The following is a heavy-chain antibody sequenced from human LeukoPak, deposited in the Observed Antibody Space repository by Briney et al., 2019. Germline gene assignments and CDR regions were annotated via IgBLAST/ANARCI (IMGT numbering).Heavy chain of an antibody. Sequence: ASVKVSCKASGYTFTSYDINWVRQATGQGLEWMGWMNPNTGNTDYAQKFQGRVTMTRNTPISTAYMELSSLRSEDPAMYYFWRGVRSCYFNSWGQGTLVTVSS. CDR3: WRGVRSCYFNS. V-gene: IGHV1-8*01. D-gene: IGHD6-13*01. J-gene: IGHJ4*02. CDR1: GYTFTSYD. CDR2: MNPNTGNT.